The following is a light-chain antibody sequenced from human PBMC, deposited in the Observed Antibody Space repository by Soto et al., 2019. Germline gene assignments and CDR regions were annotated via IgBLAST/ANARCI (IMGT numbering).Light chain of an antibody. J-gene: IGKJ1*01. V-gene: IGKV3-15*01. CDR3: QQYNDWTPT. CDR1: QSVSSN. Sequence: EILMTQSPVTLSVSPGERATLSCRASQSVSSNLACYQHKPGHAPSFPIYGAFTRPTGIQARFSGTGSGTEFTLTISSLQSEDFALYYCQQYNDWTPTFGQGTKVDIK. CDR2: GAF.